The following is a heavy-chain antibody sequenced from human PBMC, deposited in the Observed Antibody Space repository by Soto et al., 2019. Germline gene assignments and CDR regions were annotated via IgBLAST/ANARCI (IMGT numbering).Heavy chain of an antibody. CDR1: GFTFSSSW. CDR3: ARDRDYGWDY. CDR2: IKPDGGET. Sequence: EVQLVESGGGLVQPGGSLRLSCAASGFTFSSSWMSWVRQAPGKGPEWVANIKPDGGETYYVDSVKGRFTISRDNATNSLYLQMNSLRVEDTAVYYCARDRDYGWDYWVQGTLVTVSS. J-gene: IGHJ4*02. V-gene: IGHV3-7*05. D-gene: IGHD4-17*01.